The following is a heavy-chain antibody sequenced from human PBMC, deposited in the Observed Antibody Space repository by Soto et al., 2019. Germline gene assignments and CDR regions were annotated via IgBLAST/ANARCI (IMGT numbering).Heavy chain of an antibody. V-gene: IGHV3-33*01. CDR2: IWYDGSNK. D-gene: IGHD3-3*01. Sequence: GGSLRLSCAASGFTFSSYGMHWVRQAPGKGLEWVAVIWYDGSNKYYADSVKGRFTISRDNSKNTLYLQMNSLRAEDTAVYYCARDTNKYYDFWSGYYFDYWGQGTLVTVSS. CDR3: ARDTNKYYDFWSGYYFDY. CDR1: GFTFSSYG. J-gene: IGHJ4*02.